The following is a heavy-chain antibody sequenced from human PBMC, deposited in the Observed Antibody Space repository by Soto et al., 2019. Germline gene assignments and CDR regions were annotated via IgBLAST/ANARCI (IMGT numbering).Heavy chain of an antibody. D-gene: IGHD2-2*01. CDR3: VRSVPAATWQYSGMDV. Sequence: QVRLQESGPGLVEPSGTLCLTCAVSGDSVSSSSCWSWVRQAPGKGLEWIGEIYHSGTFNYNPSLASRVSVSVDKSRNQLSLNLKSLTAADTAVYYSVRSVPAATWQYSGMDVWGQGTTVTVSS. J-gene: IGHJ6*02. V-gene: IGHV4-4*02. CDR2: IYHSGTF. CDR1: GDSVSSSSC.